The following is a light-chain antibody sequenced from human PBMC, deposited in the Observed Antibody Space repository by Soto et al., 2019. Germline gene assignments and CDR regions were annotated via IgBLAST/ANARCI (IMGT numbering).Light chain of an antibody. CDR1: SSDVGGYNY. CDR2: DVS. V-gene: IGLV2-14*03. J-gene: IGLJ2*01. CDR3: NSYRRSSTRDVV. Sequence: QSVLTQPASVSGSPGQSITISCTGTSSDVGGYNYVSWYQQHPGKAPKLMIYDVSNRPSGVSNRFSGSKSGNTASLTISGLQAEDEADYYCNSYRRSSTRDVVFGGGTKVTVL.